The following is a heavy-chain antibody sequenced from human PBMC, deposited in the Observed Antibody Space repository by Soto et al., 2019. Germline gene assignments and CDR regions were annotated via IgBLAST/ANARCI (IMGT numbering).Heavy chain of an antibody. CDR1: GYTFTSYG. Sequence: ASGKVSCKASGYTFTSYGISWVRQAPGQGLEWMGWISAYNGNTNYAQKLQGRVTMTTDTSTSTAYMELRSLRSDDTAVYYCARDRADIVLVPAAMVMEVLDIWGQGTMVTVSS. J-gene: IGHJ3*02. CDR2: ISAYNGNT. CDR3: ARDRADIVLVPAAMVMEVLDI. D-gene: IGHD2-2*01. V-gene: IGHV1-18*01.